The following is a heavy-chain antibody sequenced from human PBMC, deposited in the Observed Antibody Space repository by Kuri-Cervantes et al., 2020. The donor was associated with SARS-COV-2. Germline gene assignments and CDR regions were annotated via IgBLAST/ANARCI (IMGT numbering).Heavy chain of an antibody. Sequence: SVKVSCKACGGTFSSYTISWVRQAPGQGLEWMGGMIPIFGTANYAQKFQGRVTITAEKSTSTAYMEPSSLRSEDTAVYYCARGIVGATGEYYFDYWGQGTLVTVSS. D-gene: IGHD1-26*01. CDR3: ARGIVGATGEYYFDY. J-gene: IGHJ4*02. V-gene: IGHV1-69*06. CDR1: GGTFSSYT. CDR2: MIPIFGTA.